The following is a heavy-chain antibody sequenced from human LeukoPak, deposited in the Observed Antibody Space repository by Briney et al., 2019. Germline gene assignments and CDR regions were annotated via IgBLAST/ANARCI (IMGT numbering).Heavy chain of an antibody. D-gene: IGHD2-2*02. Sequence: SETLSLTCTVSGGSISSYYWSWIRQPPGKGLEWLGYIYYSGSTNYNPSLKSRVTISVDTSKNQFSLKLSSVTAAGTAVYYCARGDPRPLYCSSTSCYTIINWFDPWGQGTLVTVSS. CDR1: GGSISSYY. J-gene: IGHJ5*02. V-gene: IGHV4-59*01. CDR3: ARGDPRPLYCSSTSCYTIINWFDP. CDR2: IYYSGST.